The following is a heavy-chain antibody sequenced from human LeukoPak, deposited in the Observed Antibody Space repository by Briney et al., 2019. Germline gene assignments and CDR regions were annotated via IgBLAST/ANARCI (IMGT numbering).Heavy chain of an antibody. J-gene: IGHJ5*02. V-gene: IGHV1-18*01. CDR3: ARDGAAADPINWFGP. CDR1: GYTFTSYD. D-gene: IGHD6-13*01. CDR2: ISAYNGNT. Sequence: ASVKVSCKAYGYTFTSYDINWVRQAPGQGLEWMGWISAYNGNTNYAQKLQGRVTMTTDTSTSTAYMELRSLRPDDTAVYYCARDGAAADPINWFGPWGQGTLVTVSS.